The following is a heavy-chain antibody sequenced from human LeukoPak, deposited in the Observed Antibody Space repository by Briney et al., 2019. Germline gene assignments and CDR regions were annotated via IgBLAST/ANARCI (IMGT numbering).Heavy chain of an antibody. D-gene: IGHD4-17*01. CDR1: GFTFSNYA. CDR2: ISYDGSKK. V-gene: IGHV3-30-3*01. Sequence: GGSLRLSCAASGFTFSNYAIHWVRQAPGQGLEWVAVISYDGSKKYSADSVKGRFTISRDNSKNTLYLQMNSLRAEDTAIYYCAKDPNGDYVGAFDSWGQGTMVTVSS. J-gene: IGHJ3*02. CDR3: AKDPNGDYVGAFDS.